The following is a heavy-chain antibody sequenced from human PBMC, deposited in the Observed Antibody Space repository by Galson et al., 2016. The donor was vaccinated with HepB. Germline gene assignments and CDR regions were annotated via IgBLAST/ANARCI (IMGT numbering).Heavy chain of an antibody. CDR3: AHRPFSNGWYYFDY. CDR2: IYRDDDQ. D-gene: IGHD6-19*01. Sequence: PALVQPTQTLTLPCTFSGFSLRTSGVGVGWIRHPPGKALEWLALIYRDDDQRYSLSLESRLTITRGAAKNQVVLTMTDMDPVDTATYYCAHRPFSNGWYYFDYWGQGTLVTVSS. J-gene: IGHJ4*02. V-gene: IGHV2-5*02. CDR1: GFSLRTSGVG.